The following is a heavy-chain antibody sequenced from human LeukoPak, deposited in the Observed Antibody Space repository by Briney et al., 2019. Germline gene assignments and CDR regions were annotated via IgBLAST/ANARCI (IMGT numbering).Heavy chain of an antibody. V-gene: IGHV1-2*06. D-gene: IGHD6-19*01. CDR3: ARRSSGWYPHNWFDP. J-gene: IGHJ5*02. CDR2: INPNSGGT. Sequence: ASVKVSCKASGYTFTGYYMHWVRQAPGQGLEWMGRINPNSGGTNYAQKFQGRVTMTRDTSISTAYMELSRLRSDDTAVYYCARRSSGWYPHNWFDPWGQGTLVTVSS. CDR1: GYTFTGYY.